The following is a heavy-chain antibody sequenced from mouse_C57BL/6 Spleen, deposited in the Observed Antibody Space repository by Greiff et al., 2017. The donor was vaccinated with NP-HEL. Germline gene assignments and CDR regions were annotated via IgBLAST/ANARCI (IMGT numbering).Heavy chain of an antibody. CDR1: GYTFTSYW. Sequence: VQLQQSGAELVKPGASVKLSCKASGYTFTSYWMHWVKQRPGQGLEWIGMIHPNSGSTNYNEKFKSKATLTVDKSSSTAYMQLSSLTSEDSAVYYCEGHYGSSLYWGQRTLVTVSA. D-gene: IGHD1-1*01. V-gene: IGHV1-64*01. CDR3: EGHYGSSLY. CDR2: IHPNSGST. J-gene: IGHJ3*01.